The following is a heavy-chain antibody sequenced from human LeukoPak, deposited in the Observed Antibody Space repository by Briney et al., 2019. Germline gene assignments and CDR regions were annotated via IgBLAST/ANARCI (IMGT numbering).Heavy chain of an antibody. V-gene: IGHV3-7*03. Sequence: GGSLRLSCVASGFTFRHYYMNWVRLAPGKGLAWVANIREDGSDDTYEASVKGRFTISRDNARNSLFLQMNSLRAEDTAVYYCARGDGYYFGFWGQGTPVTVSS. J-gene: IGHJ4*02. CDR1: GFTFRHYY. CDR3: ARGDGYYFGF. CDR2: IREDGSDD.